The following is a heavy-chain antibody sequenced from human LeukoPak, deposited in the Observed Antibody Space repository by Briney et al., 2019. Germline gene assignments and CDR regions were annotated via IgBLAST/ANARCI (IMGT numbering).Heavy chain of an antibody. CDR2: INHSGST. V-gene: IGHV4-34*01. CDR1: GGSFSGYY. CDR3: ARSSGYYSIDY. D-gene: IGHD3-22*01. J-gene: IGHJ4*02. Sequence: SETLSLTCAVYGGSFSGYYWSWIRQPPGKGLEWIGEINHSGSTNYNPSLKSRVTISVDTSKNQFSLKLSSVTAADTAVYYCARSSGYYSIDYWGQGTLVTVSS.